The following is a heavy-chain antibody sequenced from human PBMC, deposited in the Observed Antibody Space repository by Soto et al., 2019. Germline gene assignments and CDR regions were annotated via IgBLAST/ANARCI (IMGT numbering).Heavy chain of an antibody. Sequence: GGSLRLSCAASGFTVSSNYMSWVRQAPGKGLEWVSVIYSGGSTYYADSVKGRFTISRDNSKNTLYLQMNSLRAEDTAVYYCARDPGFRVRDREYYYYYMDVWGKGTTVTVSS. CDR2: IYSGGST. D-gene: IGHD3-10*01. J-gene: IGHJ6*03. CDR3: ARDPGFRVRDREYYYYYMDV. CDR1: GFTVSSNY. V-gene: IGHV3-66*01.